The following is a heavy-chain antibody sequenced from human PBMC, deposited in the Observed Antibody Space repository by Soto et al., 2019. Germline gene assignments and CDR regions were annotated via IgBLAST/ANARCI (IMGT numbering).Heavy chain of an antibody. V-gene: IGHV3-30-3*01. CDR2: ISYDGSNK. D-gene: IGHD6-13*01. CDR3: ARDMSKQQLVLDYFDY. CDR1: GFTFSSYA. Sequence: QVQLVESGGGVVQPGRSLRLSCAASGFTFSSYAMHWVRQAPGKGLEWVAVISYDGSNKYYADSVKGRFTISRDNSKNTRYLQMNSLRAEDTAVYYCARDMSKQQLVLDYFDYWGQGTLGTVSS. J-gene: IGHJ4*02.